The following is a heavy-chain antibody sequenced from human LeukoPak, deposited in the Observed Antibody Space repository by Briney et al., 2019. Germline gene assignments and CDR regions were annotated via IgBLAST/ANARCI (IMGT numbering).Heavy chain of an antibody. CDR2: IIPMFGTA. J-gene: IGHJ4*02. Sequence: KVSCXXSGGTFSNYAFNWVRQAPGQGLEWMAVIIPMFGTAHYAQKFHDRVTITADDSTTTAYMELNSLRSEDTAVYYCATGGPYYDVWSGYFDYWGQGTLVTVSS. CDR1: GGTFSNYA. D-gene: IGHD3-3*01. V-gene: IGHV1-69*01. CDR3: ATGGPYYDVWSGYFDY.